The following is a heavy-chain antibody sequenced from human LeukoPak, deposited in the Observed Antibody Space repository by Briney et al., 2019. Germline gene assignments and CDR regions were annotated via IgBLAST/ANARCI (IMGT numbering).Heavy chain of an antibody. Sequence: GGSLRLSCAASGFTFSSYSMNWVRQAPGKGLEWVSSISSSSSYIYYADSAKGRFTISRDNAKNSLYLQMNSLRAEDTAVYYCARDEVGGSYAYWGQGTLVTVSS. J-gene: IGHJ4*02. V-gene: IGHV3-21*01. CDR1: GFTFSSYS. CDR2: ISSSSSYI. D-gene: IGHD1-26*01. CDR3: ARDEVGGSYAY.